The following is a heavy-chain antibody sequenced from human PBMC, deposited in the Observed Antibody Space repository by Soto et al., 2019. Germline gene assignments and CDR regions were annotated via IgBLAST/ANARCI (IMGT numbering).Heavy chain of an antibody. CDR1: GYTFTKYD. CDR3: VRQYYDFWTDYPDFDY. V-gene: IGHV1-18*04. D-gene: IGHD3-3*01. Sequence: ASVKVSCKTSGYTFTKYDISWVRQAPGQGLEWLGLISPNSGRPSYAQKFEGRVTMTTDTSTTTAYLELRSLRSDDTAVYYCVRQYYDFWTDYPDFDYWGQGTLVTVSS. CDR2: ISPNSGRP. J-gene: IGHJ4*02.